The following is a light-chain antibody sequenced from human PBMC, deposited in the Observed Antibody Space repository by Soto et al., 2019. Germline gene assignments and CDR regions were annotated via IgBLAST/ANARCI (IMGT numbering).Light chain of an antibody. J-gene: IGKJ1*01. CDR1: QSISSF. V-gene: IGKV1-39*01. CDR2: AAS. CDR3: QQSYTTART. Sequence: DIQMTQSPSSLSASVGDRVTITCRASQSISSFLNWYQKKPGKAPKLLIYAASSLQSGVPSRFRGNGSGTDFTLTISSLQPEDFATYYCQQSYTTARTFGQATKVEIK.